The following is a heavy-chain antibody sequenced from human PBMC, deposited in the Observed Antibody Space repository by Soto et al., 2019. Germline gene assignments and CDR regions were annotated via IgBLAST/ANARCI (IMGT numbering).Heavy chain of an antibody. V-gene: IGHV1-69*12. Sequence: QVQLVQSGAEVKKPGSSVKVSCKTSGGTFSTSAISWVRQAPGQGLEWVGGIMPVFPTPDYAQNFQGRVTITADDSTTTAYLELTSLRADDTAVYYCARDKVRLQLGWNYCYILDVWGQGTAITVS. D-gene: IGHD6-19*01. CDR1: GGTFSTSA. CDR2: IMPVFPTP. CDR3: ARDKVRLQLGWNYCYILDV. J-gene: IGHJ6*02.